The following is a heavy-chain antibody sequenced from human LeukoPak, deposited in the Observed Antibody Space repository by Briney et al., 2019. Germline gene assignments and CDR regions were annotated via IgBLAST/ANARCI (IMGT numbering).Heavy chain of an antibody. CDR3: ARSSYYDDAFEF. J-gene: IGHJ4*02. CDR2: FSNSGRT. V-gene: IGHV4-59*01. Sequence: PSETLSLTCTVSGGSISNYYWNWIRLPPGKGLEWIGSFSNSGRTNSNPSLKTRVTISVHTSKNQFSLRLTSVTAADTAVYYCARSSYYDDAFEFWGQGTLVTVSS. CDR1: GGSISNYY. D-gene: IGHD3-22*01.